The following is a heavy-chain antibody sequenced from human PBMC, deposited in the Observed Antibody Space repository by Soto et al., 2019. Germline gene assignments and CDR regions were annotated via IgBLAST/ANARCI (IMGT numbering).Heavy chain of an antibody. J-gene: IGHJ4*02. V-gene: IGHV1-46*01. CDR3: ARGSSMALDY. D-gene: IGHD2-8*01. CDR2: INPSGGAT. Sequence: QVQMVQSGAEVKKPGASVKVSCEASGYTFTDYYMHRVRQAPGQGLEWMGRINPSGGATTYVQKFQGRVTMTTDTSTSTVYTDLSSLTSEDTAVYYCARGSSMALDYWGQGTLVTVSS. CDR1: GYTFTDYY.